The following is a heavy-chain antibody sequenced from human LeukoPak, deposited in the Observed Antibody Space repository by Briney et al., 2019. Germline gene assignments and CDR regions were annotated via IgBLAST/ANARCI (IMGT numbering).Heavy chain of an antibody. V-gene: IGHV3-11*06. Sequence: GGSLRLSCAASGFTFSDYYMSWIRQAPGKGLEWVSYISSSSSYTNYADSVKGRFTISRDNAKNSLYLQMNSLRAEDTAVYYCARRITAGTYYFDYWGQGTLVTVSS. CDR2: ISSSSSYT. CDR1: GFTFSDYY. J-gene: IGHJ4*02. CDR3: ARRITAGTYYFDY. D-gene: IGHD1-20*01.